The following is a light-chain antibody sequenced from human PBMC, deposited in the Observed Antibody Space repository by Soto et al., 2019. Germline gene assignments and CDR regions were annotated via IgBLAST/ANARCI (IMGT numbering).Light chain of an antibody. J-gene: IGKJ1*01. CDR2: DAS. CDR3: QQYHTYPWA. V-gene: IGKV1-5*01. CDR1: QNVFGW. Sequence: DIQMTQSPSTLSASVGDRVTITCRASQNVFGWLAWYQQKSGKAPKLLIYDASTLESGVPSSFSGSGSGTEFTLTISSLQPDDFATYYCQQYHTYPWAFRQGTKLGIK.